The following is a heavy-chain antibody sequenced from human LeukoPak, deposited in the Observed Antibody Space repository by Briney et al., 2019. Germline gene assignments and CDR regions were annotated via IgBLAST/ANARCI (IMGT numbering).Heavy chain of an antibody. J-gene: IGHJ4*02. Sequence: GGSLRLSCAASGFTFSDYYMSWIRQAPGKGLEWVSYISSSGSTIYYADSVKGRFTISRDNAKNSLYLQMNSLRAEDTAVYYCARASYSNYPVYFDYWGQGTLVTVSS. CDR1: GFTFSDYY. CDR3: ARASYSNYPVYFDY. CDR2: ISSSGSTI. V-gene: IGHV3-11*04. D-gene: IGHD4-11*01.